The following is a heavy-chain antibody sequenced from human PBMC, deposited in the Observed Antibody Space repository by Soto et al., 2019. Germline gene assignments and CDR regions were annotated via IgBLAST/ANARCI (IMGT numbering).Heavy chain of an antibody. Sequence: QVQLVESGGGVVQPGRSLRLSYAASGFTFSTSGMHWVRQAPGKGLEWVAVISYDGGNKYSADSVKGRFTVSRDNSKNTLYLQMNSLRAEDTAVYYCAKGALDYGDLYYFDYWGQGTLVTVSS. D-gene: IGHD4-17*01. CDR1: GFTFSTSG. CDR3: AKGALDYGDLYYFDY. V-gene: IGHV3-30*18. J-gene: IGHJ4*02. CDR2: ISYDGGNK.